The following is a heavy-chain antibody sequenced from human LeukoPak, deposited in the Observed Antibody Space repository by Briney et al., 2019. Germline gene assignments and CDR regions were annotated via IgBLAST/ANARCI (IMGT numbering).Heavy chain of an antibody. Sequence: GGSLRLSCAASGFTFSTYEMNWVRQAPGKGLEWVSYISNSGSTIYYADSVKGRFTISRDNSKNSLYLQMNSLRAEDTALYYCAKASMMGGYYYYYMDVWGKGTTVTVSS. D-gene: IGHD3-16*01. CDR3: AKASMMGGYYYYYMDV. CDR2: ISNSGSTI. CDR1: GFTFSTYE. V-gene: IGHV3-48*03. J-gene: IGHJ6*03.